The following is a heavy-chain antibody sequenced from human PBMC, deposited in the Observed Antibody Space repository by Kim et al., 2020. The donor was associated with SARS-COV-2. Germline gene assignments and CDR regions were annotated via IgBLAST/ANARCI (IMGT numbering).Heavy chain of an antibody. D-gene: IGHD6-19*01. V-gene: IGHV3-21*01. CDR1: GFTFSTYS. CDR2: ISSSSYI. Sequence: GGSLRLSCAASGFTFSTYSMNWVRQAPGKGLEWVSSISSSSYIYYADSMKGRFTISRDNAKSSLYLQFNSLRAEDTAVYYCAGGKYSSGPFDYWGQGTLV. J-gene: IGHJ4*02. CDR3: AGGKYSSGPFDY.